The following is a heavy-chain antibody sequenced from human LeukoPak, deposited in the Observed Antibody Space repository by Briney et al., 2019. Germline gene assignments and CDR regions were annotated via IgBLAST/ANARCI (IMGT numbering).Heavy chain of an antibody. CDR2: INAGNGNT. J-gene: IGHJ4*02. CDR3: ARGGGGKDIVVVPAGY. CDR1: GYTFTSYA. V-gene: IGHV1-3*01. D-gene: IGHD2-2*01. Sequence: ASVKVSCKASGYTFTSYAMHWVRQAPGQRLEWMGWINAGNGNTKYSQKFQGRVTITRDTSASTAYMELSSLRSEDTAVYYCARGGGGKDIVVVPAGYWGQGTLVTVSS.